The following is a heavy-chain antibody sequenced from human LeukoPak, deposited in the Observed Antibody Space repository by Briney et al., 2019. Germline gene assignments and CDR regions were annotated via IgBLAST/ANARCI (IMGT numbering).Heavy chain of an antibody. V-gene: IGHV3-11*01. Sequence: GGSLRLSCAASGFTYSDYYMSWIRQAPGKGLEWVSYISSSGSTIYYADSVKGRFTISRDNAKNSLYLQMNSLRAEDTAVYYCARVYEGPVAGLHFDYWGQGTLVTVSS. CDR3: ARVYEGPVAGLHFDY. CDR2: ISSSGSTI. CDR1: GFTYSDYY. J-gene: IGHJ4*02. D-gene: IGHD6-19*01.